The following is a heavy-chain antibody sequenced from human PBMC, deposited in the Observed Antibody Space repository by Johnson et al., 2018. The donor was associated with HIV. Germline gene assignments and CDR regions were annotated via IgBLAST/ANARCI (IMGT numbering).Heavy chain of an antibody. J-gene: IGHJ3*02. CDR3: AKWTRDGYNYVHAFDI. CDR2: ISSDGNRA. V-gene: IGHV3-30-3*02. CDR1: GFTFSYSA. D-gene: IGHD5-24*01. Sequence: QVQLVESGGGMVQPGRSLRLSCVASGFTFSYSAFHWVRQAPGEGLEWVALISSDGNRAHYADSLKGRFTISRDNSKNTLCLQMNSLRAEDTAVYYCAKWTRDGYNYVHAFDIWGQGTMVTVSS.